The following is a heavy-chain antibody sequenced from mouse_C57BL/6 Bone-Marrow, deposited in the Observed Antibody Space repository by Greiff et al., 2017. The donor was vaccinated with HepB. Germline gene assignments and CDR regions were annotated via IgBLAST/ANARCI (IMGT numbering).Heavy chain of an antibody. J-gene: IGHJ4*01. Sequence: EVKLMESGPGLVKPSQSLSLTCSVTGYSITSGYYWNWIRQFPGNKLEWMGYISYDGSNNYNPSLKNRISITRDTSKNQFFLKLNSVTTEDTATYYCARGGHYDYLYYAMDYWGQGTSVTVSS. CDR2: ISYDGSN. CDR1: GYSITSGYY. D-gene: IGHD2-4*01. CDR3: ARGGHYDYLYYAMDY. V-gene: IGHV3-6*01.